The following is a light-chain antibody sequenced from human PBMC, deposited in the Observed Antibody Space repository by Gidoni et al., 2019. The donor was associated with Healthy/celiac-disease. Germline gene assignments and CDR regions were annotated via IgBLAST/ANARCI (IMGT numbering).Light chain of an antibody. J-gene: IGKJ1*01. V-gene: IGKV1-8*01. CDR3: QQYYSYPWT. CDR2: AAS. Sequence: AIRMTQSPSSFSPSTGDRITITCRASQGISSYLAWYQQKPGKAPKLLLYAASTLQRGVPSRYGGSGSGTDFTLTISWLQSEDFATYCCQQYYSYPWTFGQGTKVEIK. CDR1: QGISSY.